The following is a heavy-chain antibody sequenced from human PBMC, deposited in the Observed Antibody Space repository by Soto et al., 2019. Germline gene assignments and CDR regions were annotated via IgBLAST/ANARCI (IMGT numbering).Heavy chain of an antibody. Sequence: SVKVSCKASGGTFSSYAISWVRQAPGQGLEWMGGIIPMFGRAYYAQRFQGRVRITADKSTSTAYMELSTLRSEDTAVYYCGRSDCRSTSCLSGYYYGMDVWGQGTTVTVSS. CDR3: GRSDCRSTSCLSGYYYGMDV. V-gene: IGHV1-69*06. D-gene: IGHD2-2*01. CDR2: IIPMFGRA. J-gene: IGHJ6*02. CDR1: GGTFSSYA.